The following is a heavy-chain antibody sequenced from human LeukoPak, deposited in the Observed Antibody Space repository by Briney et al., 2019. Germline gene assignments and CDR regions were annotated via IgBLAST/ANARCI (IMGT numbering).Heavy chain of an antibody. D-gene: IGHD6-19*01. CDR2: ISRSGNTV. V-gene: IGHV3-48*01. J-gene: IGHJ3*02. CDR3: ARVRGGKRAGYSSGWVLGGAAFDI. Sequence: SGGSLRLSCEASGFSISSSDMNWVRQAPGKGLEWISHISRSGNTVYYADSVKGRFTTSRDNAKKSLYLQLNSLRAEDTAVYYCARVRGGKRAGYSSGWVLGGAAFDIWGQGTMVTVSS. CDR1: GFSISSSD.